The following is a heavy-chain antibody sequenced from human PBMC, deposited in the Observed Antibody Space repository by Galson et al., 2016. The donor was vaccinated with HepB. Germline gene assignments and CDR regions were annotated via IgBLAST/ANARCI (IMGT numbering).Heavy chain of an antibody. J-gene: IGHJ6*02. V-gene: IGHV3-23*01. CDR1: GFTFNNYA. Sequence: SLRLSCAASGFTFNNYAMSWVRQAPGKGLEWVSGISGSGGSTYYADSVKGRFTISRDNSESTLLLQMNSLRAEDTAVYYCAKGGSSFWDGHYYYGLDVWGQGTTVTVSS. CDR2: ISGSGGST. CDR3: AKGGSSFWDGHYYYGLDV. D-gene: IGHD6-6*01.